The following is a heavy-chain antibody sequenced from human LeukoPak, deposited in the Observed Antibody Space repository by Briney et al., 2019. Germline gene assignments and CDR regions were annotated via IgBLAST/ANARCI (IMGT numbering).Heavy chain of an antibody. CDR2: IYSGGST. J-gene: IGHJ4*02. D-gene: IGHD3-16*02. CDR3: ARVNYDYVWGSYRHYYFDY. Sequence: GGSLRLSCAASGFTVSSNYMSRVRQAPGKGLEWVSVIYSGGSTYYADSVKGRFTISRDNSKNTLYLQMNSLRAEDTAVYYCARVNYDYVWGSYRHYYFDYWGQGTLVTVSS. V-gene: IGHV3-53*01. CDR1: GFTVSSNY.